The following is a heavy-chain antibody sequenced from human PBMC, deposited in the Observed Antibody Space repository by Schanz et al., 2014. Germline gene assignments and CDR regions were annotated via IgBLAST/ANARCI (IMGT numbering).Heavy chain of an antibody. CDR1: GYTFTSYD. CDR3: ARVKYCTITRCYRTETEGIYYMDV. V-gene: IGHV1-8*02. Sequence: QVQLVQSGAEVKKPGASVRLSCEASGYTFTSYDINWVRQAPGQGLEWMGWMNPNSGNTGYAQNFQGRLTVTRDTSTSTVNMELSSLRSEDTAVYYCARVKYCTITRCYRTETEGIYYMDVWGKGTTVTVSS. D-gene: IGHD2-2*01. CDR2: MNPNSGNT. J-gene: IGHJ6*03.